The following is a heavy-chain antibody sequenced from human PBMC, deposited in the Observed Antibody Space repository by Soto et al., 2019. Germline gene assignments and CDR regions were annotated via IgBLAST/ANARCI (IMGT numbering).Heavy chain of an antibody. D-gene: IGHD6-19*01. Sequence: QVQLVQSGAEVKKPGASVKVSCKASGYTFTSYAMHWVRQAPGQRLEWMGWINAGNGNTKYSQKFQGRVTITTDTSASTAYMELSSLRSEVTAVYYCARVIGGWYYFDYWGQGTLVTVSS. CDR3: ARVIGGWYYFDY. J-gene: IGHJ4*02. CDR2: INAGNGNT. CDR1: GYTFTSYA. V-gene: IGHV1-3*01.